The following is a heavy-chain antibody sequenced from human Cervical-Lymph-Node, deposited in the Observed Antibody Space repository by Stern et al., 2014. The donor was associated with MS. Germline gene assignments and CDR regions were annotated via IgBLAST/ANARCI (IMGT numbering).Heavy chain of an antibody. CDR2: IYSSGST. Sequence: QLQLQESGPGLAKPSETLSLTCTVSGGSITNYYWSWIRQPPGKGLEWIGYIYSSGSTTYNPSLKSRVTISVDTSKNQFSLKLSPVTAADTAVYYCARDKXXXFLWGQGTLVTVSS. D-gene: IGHD2/OR15-2a*01. J-gene: IGHJ4*01. CDR3: ARDKXXXFL. V-gene: IGHV4-59*01. CDR1: GGSITNYY.